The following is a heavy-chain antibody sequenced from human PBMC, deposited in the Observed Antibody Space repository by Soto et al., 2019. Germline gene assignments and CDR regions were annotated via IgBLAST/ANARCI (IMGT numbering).Heavy chain of an antibody. CDR1: GGTFSSYT. V-gene: IGHV1-69*02. Sequence: QVQLVQSGAEVKKPGSSVKVSCKASGGTFSSYTISWVRQAPGQGLEWMGRIIPILGIAMYAQKLQGSVTLTADKSTSTAYMELSSLRSTDTTLYYSARRIAVAGSSAPLDYWGQGTLVTVSS. CDR3: ARRIAVAGSSAPLDY. J-gene: IGHJ4*02. CDR2: IIPILGIA. D-gene: IGHD6-19*01.